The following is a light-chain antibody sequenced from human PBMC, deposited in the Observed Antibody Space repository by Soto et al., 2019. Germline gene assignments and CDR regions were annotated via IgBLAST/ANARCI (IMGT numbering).Light chain of an antibody. V-gene: IGKV1-39*01. Sequence: DIQVTQSPSSLSTSVGDRVTITCRAGQSIRTSLNWYQQRPGKPPKLLIHTASTLQSGVPSRFSGSGSGTDFTLTISSLQPEDFATYYCQQTYSTLNSFGQGTKLEIK. CDR1: QSIRTS. CDR2: TAS. J-gene: IGKJ2*03. CDR3: QQTYSTLNS.